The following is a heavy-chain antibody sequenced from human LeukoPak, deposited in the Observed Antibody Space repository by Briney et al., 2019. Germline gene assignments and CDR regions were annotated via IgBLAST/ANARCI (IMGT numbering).Heavy chain of an antibody. V-gene: IGHV1-46*01. Sequence: ASVKVSCKASGGTFSSYAISWVRQAPGQGLEWMGIINPSGGSASYAQKFQGRVTMTRDMSTSTDYMELSSLRSEDTAVYYCARDNSVEDTAWWFDPWGQGTLVTVSS. D-gene: IGHD4-23*01. CDR1: GGTFSSYA. J-gene: IGHJ5*02. CDR2: INPSGGSA. CDR3: ARDNSVEDTAWWFDP.